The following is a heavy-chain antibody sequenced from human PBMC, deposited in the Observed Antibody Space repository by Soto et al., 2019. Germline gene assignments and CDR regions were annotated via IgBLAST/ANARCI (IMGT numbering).Heavy chain of an antibody. CDR2: IIPIFGTA. CDR1: GGTFSSYA. D-gene: IGHD1-26*01. Sequence: QVKLVQSGAEVKKPGSSVKVSCKASGGTFSSYAISWVRQAPGQGLEWMGGIIPIFGTANYAQKFQGRVTITGDKSTSTAYMALSSVRSEDTAVYYCESRGVGASPRAFDIWGQGTMVTVSS. J-gene: IGHJ3*02. CDR3: ESRGVGASPRAFDI. V-gene: IGHV1-69*06.